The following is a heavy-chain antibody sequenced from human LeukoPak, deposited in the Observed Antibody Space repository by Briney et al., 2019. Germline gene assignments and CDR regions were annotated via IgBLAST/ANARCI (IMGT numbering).Heavy chain of an antibody. D-gene: IGHD1-26*01. CDR2: IIPILGIA. Sequence: ASVKVSCKASGGTFSSYAISWVRQAPGQGLEWMGRIIPILGIANYAQKFQGRVTITADKSTSTAYMELSSLRSEDTAVYYCARDPPLSGSYSLDYWGQGTLVTVSS. CDR3: ARDPPLSGSYSLDY. V-gene: IGHV1-69*04. J-gene: IGHJ4*02. CDR1: GGTFSSYA.